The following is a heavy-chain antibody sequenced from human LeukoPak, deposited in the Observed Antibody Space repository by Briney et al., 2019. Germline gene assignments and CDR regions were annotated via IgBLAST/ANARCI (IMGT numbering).Heavy chain of an antibody. CDR2: INNDGSST. Sequence: QPGGSLRLSCAASGFTFSSYWMHWVRQAPGRGLVWVSRINNDGSSTSYADSVKGRFTISRDNAKNTLHLQMNSLRAEDTAVYYCARVRSAAAVDYWGQGTLVTVSS. J-gene: IGHJ4*02. V-gene: IGHV3-74*01. CDR3: ARVRSAAAVDY. CDR1: GFTFSSYW.